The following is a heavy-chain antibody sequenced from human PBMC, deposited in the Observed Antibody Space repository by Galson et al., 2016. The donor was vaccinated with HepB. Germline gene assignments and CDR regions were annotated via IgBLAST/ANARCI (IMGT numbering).Heavy chain of an antibody. CDR2: ISSDGNKE. D-gene: IGHD4-17*01. J-gene: IGHJ6*02. Sequence: SLRLSCAGFRLTFSSYGMHWVRQAPGKGLEWVALISSDGNKEYYADSVKGRFSISRDNSKNTVNLRMSSLRGEDTAVYYCTTLDGDYYYYYGLELWGQGTTVTVSS. CDR3: TTLDGDYYYYYGLEL. CDR1: RLTFSSYG. V-gene: IGHV3-30*03.